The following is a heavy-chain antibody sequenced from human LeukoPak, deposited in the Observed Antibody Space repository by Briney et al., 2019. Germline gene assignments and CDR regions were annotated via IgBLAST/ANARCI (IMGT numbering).Heavy chain of an antibody. V-gene: IGHV3-9*01. CDR1: GFTFDDYA. CDR3: AKGGVVVITPFDY. D-gene: IGHD3-22*01. CDR2: ISWNSDSI. Sequence: GGSLCLSCAASGFTFDDYAMHWVRQAPGKGLEWVSGISWNSDSIGYADSVKGRFTISRDNAKNSLYLQMNSLRAEDTALYYCAKGGVVVITPFDYWGQGTLVTVSS. J-gene: IGHJ4*02.